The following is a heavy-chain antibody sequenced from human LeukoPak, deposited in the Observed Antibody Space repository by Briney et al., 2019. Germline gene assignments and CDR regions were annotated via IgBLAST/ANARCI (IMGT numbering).Heavy chain of an antibody. V-gene: IGHV3-21*01. CDR1: GFTFSSYS. J-gene: IGHJ4*02. CDR3: ARDTGTMVRGVL. CDR2: ISSSSSYI. Sequence: PGGSLRLSCAASGFTFSSYSMNWVRQAPGKGLEWVSSISSSSSYIYYADSVKGRFTISRDNAKNSLYLQVNSLRAEDTAVYYCARDTGTMVRGVLWGQGTLVTVSS. D-gene: IGHD3-10*01.